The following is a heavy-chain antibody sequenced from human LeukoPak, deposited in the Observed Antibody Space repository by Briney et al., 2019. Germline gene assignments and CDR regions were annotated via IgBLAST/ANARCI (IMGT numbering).Heavy chain of an antibody. J-gene: IGHJ4*02. CDR2: IYASGST. CDR3: ARHLVRGVLDY. V-gene: IGHV4-59*08. D-gene: IGHD3-10*01. CDR1: GGSLSSYY. Sequence: PSETLSLTCTVSGGSLSSYYWSWIRQPPGKGLEWIGYIYASGSTNYNPSLKSRVTISVDTSKNQFSLRLSPVTAADTAVYYCARHLVRGVLDYWGQGTLVTVSS.